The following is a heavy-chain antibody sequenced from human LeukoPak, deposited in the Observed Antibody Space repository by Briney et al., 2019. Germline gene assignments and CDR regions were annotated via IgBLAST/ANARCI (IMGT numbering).Heavy chain of an antibody. CDR1: GFTFSSYE. V-gene: IGHV3-48*03. CDR3: AELGITMIGGV. J-gene: IGHJ6*04. Sequence: GGSLRLSCAASGFTFSSYEMNWVRQAPGKGLEWVSYISSSGSTIYYADSVKGRFTISGGNAKNSLYLQMSSLRAEDTAVYYCAELGITMIGGVWGKGTTVTISS. CDR2: ISSSGSTI. D-gene: IGHD3-10*02.